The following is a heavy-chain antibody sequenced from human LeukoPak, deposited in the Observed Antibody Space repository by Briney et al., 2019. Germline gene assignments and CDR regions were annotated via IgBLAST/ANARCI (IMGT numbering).Heavy chain of an antibody. CDR3: ARRRDGYNYEADY. V-gene: IGHV3-48*01. CDR1: GFTFSSYS. CDR2: ISSSSSTI. Sequence: GGSLRLSCAASGFTFSSYSMNWVRQAPGKGLEWVSYISSSSSTIYYADSVKGRFTISRDNAKNSLYLQMNSLRAEDTAVYYCARRRDGYNYEADYWGQGTLVTVSS. J-gene: IGHJ4*02. D-gene: IGHD5-24*01.